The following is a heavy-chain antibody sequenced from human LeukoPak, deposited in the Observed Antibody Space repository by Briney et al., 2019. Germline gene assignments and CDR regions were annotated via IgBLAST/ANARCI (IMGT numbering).Heavy chain of an antibody. Sequence: GGSLRLSCEASGFAFSGCLMHWVRQAPGKGLVWVSRINTDGSITSYADSVRGRFTISRDNAKNTLYLQMNSLRAEDTAVYYCARAPNGGFDYWGQGTLVTVSS. CDR1: GFAFSGCL. CDR3: ARAPNGGFDY. D-gene: IGHD1-1*01. V-gene: IGHV3-74*01. CDR2: INTDGSIT. J-gene: IGHJ4*02.